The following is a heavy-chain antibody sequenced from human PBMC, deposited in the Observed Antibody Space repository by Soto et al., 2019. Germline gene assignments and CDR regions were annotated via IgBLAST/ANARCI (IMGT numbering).Heavy chain of an antibody. V-gene: IGHV4-4*02. CDR1: GGSISSSNW. D-gene: IGHD3-22*01. CDR2: IYHSGST. J-gene: IGHJ3*02. CDR3: ATVGYYDGSGYNAFNI. Sequence: SETLSLTCAVSGGSISSSNWWSWVRQPPGKGLEWIGEIYHSGSTNYNPSLKSRVTISVDTSKNQFSLKLSSVTAADTAVYYCATVGYYDGSGYNAFNIWGQGTMVTVSS.